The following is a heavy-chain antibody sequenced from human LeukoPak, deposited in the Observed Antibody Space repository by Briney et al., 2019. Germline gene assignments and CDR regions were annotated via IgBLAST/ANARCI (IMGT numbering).Heavy chain of an antibody. CDR1: GGSISSGGYY. Sequence: SETLSLTCTVSGGSISSGGYYWSWIRQHPGKGLEWIGYIYYSGSTYYNPSLKSRVTISVDTSKNQFSLKLSSVTAADTAVYYCARDHRPGGETAKAPAVWGQGTLVTVSS. V-gene: IGHV4-31*03. D-gene: IGHD5-18*01. CDR3: ARDHRPGGETAKAPAV. CDR2: IYYSGST. J-gene: IGHJ4*02.